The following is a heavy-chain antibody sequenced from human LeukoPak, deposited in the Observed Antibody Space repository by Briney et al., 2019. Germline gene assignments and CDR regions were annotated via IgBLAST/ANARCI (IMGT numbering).Heavy chain of an antibody. V-gene: IGHV3-23*01. CDR2: ISGSGGST. D-gene: IGHD3-10*01. J-gene: IGHJ4*02. CDR1: GFTFSSYA. CDR3: AKPITMVRGASFDY. Sequence: PGGSLRLSCSASGFTFSSYAMSWVRQAPGKGLEWVSAISGSGGSTYYADSVKGRFTISRDNSKNTLYLQMNSLRAEDTAVYYCAKPITMVRGASFDYWGQGTLVTVSS.